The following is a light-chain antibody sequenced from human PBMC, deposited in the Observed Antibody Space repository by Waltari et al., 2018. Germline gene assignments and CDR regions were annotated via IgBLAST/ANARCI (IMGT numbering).Light chain of an antibody. CDR2: KAS. V-gene: IGKV1-12*01. CDR3: LQYGSSPTFT. Sequence: DIQMSQSPSSMSASVGDTVTITYQASQSISNWLDWYQQKPGKAPKVLIYKASSLQSGVPSRFSGSGSGTEFTLTISSLQPEDFATYFCLQYGSSPTFTFGPGTKLDIK. J-gene: IGKJ3*01. CDR1: QSISNW.